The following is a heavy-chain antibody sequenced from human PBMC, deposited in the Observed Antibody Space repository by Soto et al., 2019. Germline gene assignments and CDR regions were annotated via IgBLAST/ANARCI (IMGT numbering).Heavy chain of an antibody. Sequence: SEKVSCKASGFTFTSSAVQWVRQARGQRLEWIGWIVVGSGNTNYAQKFQERVTITGDMSTSTAYMELSSLRSEDTAVYYCAADTGNYDFWRGYYAHPSAFDIWGQGTMVTVSS. CDR3: AADTGNYDFWRGYYAHPSAFDI. D-gene: IGHD3-3*01. J-gene: IGHJ3*02. CDR1: GFTFTSSA. V-gene: IGHV1-58*01. CDR2: IVVGSGNT.